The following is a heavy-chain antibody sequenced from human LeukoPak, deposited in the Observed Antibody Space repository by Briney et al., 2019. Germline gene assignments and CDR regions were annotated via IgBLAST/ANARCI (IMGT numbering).Heavy chain of an antibody. CDR3: ARALSSGWSHAFDI. CDR2: MSSDGSNR. J-gene: IGHJ3*02. CDR1: GFTFSVYT. Sequence: GGSLRLSCAASGFTFSVYTIHWVRQAPGKGLEWVAVMSSDGSNRYYADSVKGRFTISRDNSRNTMYLQMNSLRAEDTAVYYCARALSSGWSHAFDIWGQGTMVTVSS. V-gene: IGHV3-30-3*01. D-gene: IGHD6-19*01.